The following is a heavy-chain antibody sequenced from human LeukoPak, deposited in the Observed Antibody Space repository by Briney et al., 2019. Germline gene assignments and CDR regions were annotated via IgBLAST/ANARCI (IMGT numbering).Heavy chain of an antibody. CDR1: GFTFSSYA. CDR3: ATPWEGAKVFVY. V-gene: IGHV3-23*01. CDR2: ISGSGGST. J-gene: IGHJ4*02. Sequence: TGGSLRLSCAASGFTFSSYAMSWVRQAPGKGLEWVSAISGSGGSTYYADSVKGRFTISRDNSKNTLYLQMNSLRAEDTAVYYYATPWEGAKVFVYWGQGTLVTVSS. D-gene: IGHD1-26*01.